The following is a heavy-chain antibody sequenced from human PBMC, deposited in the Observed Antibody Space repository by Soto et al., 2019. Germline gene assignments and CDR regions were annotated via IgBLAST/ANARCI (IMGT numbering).Heavy chain of an antibody. CDR2: INAGNGNT. D-gene: IGHD3-22*01. CDR1: GYTFTSYG. CDR3: ARAPNDSSAYSRHYYYGMLV. Sequence: ASVKVSCKASGYTFTSYGIHWVRQAPGQRLEGTGWINAGNGNTKYSEKFQGRVTITRDTSASTAYLELSSLRSEDTAVYYCARAPNDSSAYSRHYYYGMLVCGKAPRLTVSS. V-gene: IGHV1-3*01. J-gene: IGHJ6*04.